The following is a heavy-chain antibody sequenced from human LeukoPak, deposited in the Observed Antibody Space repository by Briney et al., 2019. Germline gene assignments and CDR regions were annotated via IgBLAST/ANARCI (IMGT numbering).Heavy chain of an antibody. D-gene: IGHD5-18*01. J-gene: IGHJ4*02. CDR1: GGSISSYY. CDR3: AREDRKGYSYGPVFDY. CDR2: IYYSGST. Sequence: ASETLSLTCTVSGGSISSYYWSWIRQPPGKGLEWIGYIYYSGSTNYNPSLKSRVTISVDTSKNQFSLKLSSVTAADTAVYYCAREDRKGYSYGPVFDYWGQGTLVTVSS. V-gene: IGHV4-59*01.